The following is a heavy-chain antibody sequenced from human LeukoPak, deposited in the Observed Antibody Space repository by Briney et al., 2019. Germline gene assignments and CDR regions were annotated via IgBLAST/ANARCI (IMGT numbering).Heavy chain of an antibody. CDR2: ISGSGGST. CDR1: GFTFSSYA. V-gene: IGHV3-23*01. CDR3: AKDRSFTMIVVVFDY. Sequence: PGGSLRLSCAASGFTFSSYAMSWVRQAPGKGLEWVSAISGSGGSTYYADSVKGRFTISRDNSKNTLYLQMDSLRAEDTAVYYCAKDRSFTMIVVVFDYWGQGTLVTVSS. J-gene: IGHJ4*02. D-gene: IGHD3-22*01.